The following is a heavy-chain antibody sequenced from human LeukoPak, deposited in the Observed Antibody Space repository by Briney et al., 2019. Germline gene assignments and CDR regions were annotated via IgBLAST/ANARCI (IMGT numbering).Heavy chain of an antibody. D-gene: IGHD2-21*01. Sequence: PGGSLRLSCAASGFTFSTYAMSWVRQAPGKGLEWVSAIGGSGGSTYYADSVKGRFTISRDNSKNTLYLQMNSLRAEDTAVYFCAKAPATSCRGAYCYPFDSWGQGTLVTVSS. CDR3: AKAPATSCRGAYCYPFDS. CDR1: GFTFSTYA. V-gene: IGHV3-23*01. CDR2: IGGSGGST. J-gene: IGHJ4*02.